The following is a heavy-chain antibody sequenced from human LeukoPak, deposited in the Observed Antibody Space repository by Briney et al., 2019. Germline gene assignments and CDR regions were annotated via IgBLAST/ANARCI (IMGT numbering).Heavy chain of an antibody. J-gene: IGHJ6*03. CDR3: ARIPGYCTNGVCYTAFYYCYYMDV. CDR1: GYSISSGYY. D-gene: IGHD2-8*01. Sequence: SETLSLTCTVSGYSISSGYYWGWIRQPPGKGLEWIGSIYHSGSTYYNPSLKSRVTISVDTSKNQFSLKLSSVTAADTAVYYCARIPGYCTNGVCYTAFYYCYYMDVWGKGTTVTVSS. V-gene: IGHV4-38-2*02. CDR2: IYHSGST.